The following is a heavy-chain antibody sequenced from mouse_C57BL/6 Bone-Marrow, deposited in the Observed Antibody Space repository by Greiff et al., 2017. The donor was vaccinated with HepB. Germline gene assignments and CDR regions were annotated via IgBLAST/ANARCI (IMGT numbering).Heavy chain of an antibody. D-gene: IGHD1-1*01. CDR2: ISSGSSTI. Sequence: EVQVVESGGGLVKPGGSLKLSCAASGFTFSDYGMHWVRQAPEKGLEWVAYISSGSSTIYYADTVKGRFTISRDNAKNTLFLQMTSLRSEDTAMYYCARGLLRYLYAMDYWGQGTSVTVSS. CDR1: GFTFSDYG. CDR3: ARGLLRYLYAMDY. J-gene: IGHJ4*01. V-gene: IGHV5-17*01.